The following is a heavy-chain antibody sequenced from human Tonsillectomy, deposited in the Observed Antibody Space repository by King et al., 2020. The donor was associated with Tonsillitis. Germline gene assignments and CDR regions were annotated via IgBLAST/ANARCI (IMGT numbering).Heavy chain of an antibody. CDR3: TTDSQDYYDSSGYYYYYYMDV. Sequence: VQLVESGGGLVKPGGSLRLSCAASGFTFSNAWMSWVRQAPGKGLEWGGRIKSKTDGGTTDYAAPVKGRFTISRDDSKNMLYLQMNSLKTEDTAVYYCTTDSQDYYDSSGYYYYYYMDVWGKGTTVTVSS. V-gene: IGHV3-15*01. CDR1: GFTFSNAW. J-gene: IGHJ6*03. CDR2: IKSKTDGGTT. D-gene: IGHD3-22*01.